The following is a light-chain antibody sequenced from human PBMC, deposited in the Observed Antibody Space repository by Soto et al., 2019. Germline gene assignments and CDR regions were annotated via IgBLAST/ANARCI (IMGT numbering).Light chain of an antibody. CDR2: EAS. CDR3: QQHANWPLT. Sequence: EIVLTHSPATLSLAPGERATLSCRASQSVGNNLAWYQQKPGQAPGLLIYEASTRATGIPARFSGSGSGTDFTLTISSIEPEDFAAYYCQQHANWPLTSGGGTKVDIK. V-gene: IGKV3-11*01. CDR1: QSVGNN. J-gene: IGKJ4*01.